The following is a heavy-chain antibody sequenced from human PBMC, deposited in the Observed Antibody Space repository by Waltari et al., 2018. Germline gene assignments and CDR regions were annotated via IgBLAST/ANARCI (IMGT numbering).Heavy chain of an antibody. J-gene: IGHJ4*02. D-gene: IGHD3-22*01. CDR2: IIPILGIA. CDR3: ARGSYYYDSSGYLGY. Sequence: QVQLVQSGAEVKKPGSSVKVSCKASGGTFSSYTISWVRQAPGQGLEWMGRIIPILGIANYAQKFQGRVTITADKSTSTAYMELSSLRSEDTAVYYCARGSYYYDSSGYLGYWGQGTLVTVSS. V-gene: IGHV1-69*02. CDR1: GGTFSSYT.